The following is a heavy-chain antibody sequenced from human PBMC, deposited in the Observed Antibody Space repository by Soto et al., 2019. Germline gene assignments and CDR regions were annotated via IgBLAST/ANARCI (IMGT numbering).Heavy chain of an antibody. CDR1: GYTLTELS. D-gene: IGHD5-18*01. CDR3: ATVAEDTAMVWGMDV. V-gene: IGHV1-24*01. CDR2: FDPEDGET. Sequence: GASVKVSCKVSGYTLTELSMHWVRQAPGKGLEWMGGFDPEDGETIYAQKFQGRVTMTEDTSTDTAYMELSSLRSEDTAVYYCATVAEDTAMVWGMDVWGQGTTVTVSS. J-gene: IGHJ6*02.